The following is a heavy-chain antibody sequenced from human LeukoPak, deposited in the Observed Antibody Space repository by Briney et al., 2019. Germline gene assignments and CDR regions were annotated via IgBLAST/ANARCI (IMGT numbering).Heavy chain of an antibody. Sequence: GGSLRLSCEASGFTFSTYAMSWVRQAPGKGLEWVSSFSGSGGGTYYADSVKGRFTISRDNSKNTLYLQMNSLRAEDTAIYYCARSGLNRFDYWGQGTLVTVSS. CDR2: FSGSGGGT. CDR3: ARSGLNRFDY. V-gene: IGHV3-23*01. J-gene: IGHJ4*02. D-gene: IGHD2-15*01. CDR1: GFTFSTYA.